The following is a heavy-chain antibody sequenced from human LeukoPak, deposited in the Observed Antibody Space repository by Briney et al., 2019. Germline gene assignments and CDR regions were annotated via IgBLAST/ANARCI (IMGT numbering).Heavy chain of an antibody. CDR3: ARGNGSGFLGYCDY. V-gene: IGHV4-59*01. D-gene: IGHD3-10*01. Sequence: PSETLSLTCTVAGGSISSYYWSWLRQPPGKGLGWIGYIYYSGSTNYNPSLKSRVTISGDTSKNQFSLKRSYVTAADTAVYYCARGNGSGFLGYCDYWGQGTLVTVSS. CDR2: IYYSGST. J-gene: IGHJ4*02. CDR1: GGSISSYY.